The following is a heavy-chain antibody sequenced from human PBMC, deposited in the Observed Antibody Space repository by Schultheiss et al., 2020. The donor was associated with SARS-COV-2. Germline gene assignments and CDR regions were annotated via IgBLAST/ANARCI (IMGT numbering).Heavy chain of an antibody. D-gene: IGHD3-3*01. CDR2: INHSGST. Sequence: SETLSLTCAVYGGSFSGYYWSWIRQPPGKGLEWIGEINHSGSTNYNPSLKSRVTISVDTSKNQFSLKLSSVTAADTAVYYCAVAHYDFWSGYLAPWGQGTLVTVSS. V-gene: IGHV4-34*01. CDR1: GGSFSGYY. CDR3: AVAHYDFWSGYLAP. J-gene: IGHJ5*02.